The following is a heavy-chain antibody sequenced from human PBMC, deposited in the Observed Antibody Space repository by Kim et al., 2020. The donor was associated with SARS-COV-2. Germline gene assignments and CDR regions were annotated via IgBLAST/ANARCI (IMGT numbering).Heavy chain of an antibody. CDR1: GFTFSSYS. D-gene: IGHD2-2*01. CDR3: ARDIRGYCSSTSCYAGSFDI. V-gene: IGHV3-21*01. CDR2: ISSSSSYI. J-gene: IGHJ3*02. Sequence: GGSLRLSCAASGFTFSSYSMNWVRQAPGKGLEWVSSISSSSSYIYYADSVKGRFTISRDNAKNSLYLQMNSLRAEDTAVYYCARDIRGYCSSTSCYAGSFDIWGQGTMVTVSS.